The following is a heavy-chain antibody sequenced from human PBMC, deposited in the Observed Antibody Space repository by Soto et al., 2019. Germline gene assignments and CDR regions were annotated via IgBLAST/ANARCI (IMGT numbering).Heavy chain of an antibody. CDR2: IIPIFGTA. CDR3: ARDPGEDSYYYYGMDV. Sequence: GASVKVSCKASGGTFSSYAISWVRQAPGQGLEWMGGIIPIFGTANYAQKFQGRVTITADESTSTAYMELSSLRSEDTAVYYCARDPGEDSYYYYGMDVWGQGTTVTVSS. CDR1: GGTFSSYA. J-gene: IGHJ6*02. V-gene: IGHV1-69*13. D-gene: IGHD2-15*01.